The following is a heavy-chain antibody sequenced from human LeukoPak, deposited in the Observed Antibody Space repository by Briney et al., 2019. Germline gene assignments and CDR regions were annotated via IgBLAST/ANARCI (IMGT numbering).Heavy chain of an antibody. J-gene: IGHJ3*02. CDR3: AKGTASYYALDAFDI. Sequence: PGGSLRLSCAASGFTFSSYAMSWVRQAPGKGLEWVAVISYDGSNKYYADSVKGRFTISRDNSKNTLYLQMNSLRAEDTAVYYCAKGTASYYALDAFDIWGQGTMVTVSS. V-gene: IGHV3-30*18. CDR1: GFTFSSYA. CDR2: ISYDGSNK. D-gene: IGHD2/OR15-2a*01.